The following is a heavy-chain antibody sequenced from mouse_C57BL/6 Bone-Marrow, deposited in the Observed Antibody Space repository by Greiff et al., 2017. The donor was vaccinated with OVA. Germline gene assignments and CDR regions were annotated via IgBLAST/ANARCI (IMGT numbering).Heavy chain of an antibody. CDR3: ARAGITTVEGDFAMDY. V-gene: IGHV1-55*01. CDR1: GYTFTSYW. J-gene: IGHJ4*01. Sequence: VQLQQPGAELVKPGASVKMSCKASGYTFTSYWITWVKQRPGQGLEWIGDIYPGSGRTNYNEKFKSKATLTVDTSSSTAYVQISSLTSEDSAVYDCARAGITTVEGDFAMDYWGQGTSVTVSS. D-gene: IGHD1-1*01. CDR2: IYPGSGRT.